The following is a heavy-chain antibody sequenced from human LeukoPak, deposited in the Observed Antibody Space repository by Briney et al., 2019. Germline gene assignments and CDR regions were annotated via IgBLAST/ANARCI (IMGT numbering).Heavy chain of an antibody. D-gene: IGHD2/OR15-2a*01. V-gene: IGHV3-15*01. CDR2: IKTKSEGGTT. Sequence: PGGSLRLSCAASGVTFNKAWMTWVRQAPGKGLEWVGHIKTKSEGGTTDYAAPVKGRFTIARDDSKNTLYLQMNSLRDEDTAVYYCARDYIYAFDVWGQGTMVTVSS. CDR3: ARDYIYAFDV. CDR1: GVTFNKAW. J-gene: IGHJ3*01.